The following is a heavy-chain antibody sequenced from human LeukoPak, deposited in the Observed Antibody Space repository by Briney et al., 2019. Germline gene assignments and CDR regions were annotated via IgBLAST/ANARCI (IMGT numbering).Heavy chain of an antibody. V-gene: IGHV4-4*07. CDR1: GGSISSYY. CDR3: ARGIAVADYYFDY. D-gene: IGHD6-19*01. J-gene: IGHJ4*02. Sequence: SETLSLTCTVPGGSISSYYWRWIRQPAGKGLEWIGRIYTSGSTNYNPSLRSRVTMSVDTSKNQFSLKLSSVTAADTAVYYCARGIAVADYYFDYWGQGTLVTVSS. CDR2: IYTSGST.